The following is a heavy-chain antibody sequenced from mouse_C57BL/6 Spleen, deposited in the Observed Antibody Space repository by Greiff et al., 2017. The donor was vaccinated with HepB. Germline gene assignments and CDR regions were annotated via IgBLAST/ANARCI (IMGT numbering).Heavy chain of an antibody. CDR1: GFTFSDYG. CDR2: ISSGSSTI. Sequence: DVHLVESGGGLVKPGGSLKLSRAASGFTFSDYGMHWVRQAPEKGLEWVAYISSGSSTIYYADTVKGRFTISRDNAKNTLFLQMTSLRSEDTAMYYCARPYYYGSSPWFAYWGQGTLVTVSA. V-gene: IGHV5-17*01. CDR3: ARPYYYGSSPWFAY. J-gene: IGHJ3*01. D-gene: IGHD1-1*01.